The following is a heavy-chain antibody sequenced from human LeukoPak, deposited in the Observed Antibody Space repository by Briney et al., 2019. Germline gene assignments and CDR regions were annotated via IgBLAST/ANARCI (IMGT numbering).Heavy chain of an antibody. D-gene: IGHD3-10*01. Sequence: PGGSLRLSCAASGFTFSSYSMNWVRQAPGKGLEWVSYISSSSSTIYYADSVKGRFTISRDNAKNSLYLQMNSLRDEDTAVYYCARSRGPIKLSYGSGSYEDYWGQGTLVTVSS. V-gene: IGHV3-48*02. J-gene: IGHJ4*02. CDR3: ARSRGPIKLSYGSGSYEDY. CDR1: GFTFSSYS. CDR2: ISSSSSTI.